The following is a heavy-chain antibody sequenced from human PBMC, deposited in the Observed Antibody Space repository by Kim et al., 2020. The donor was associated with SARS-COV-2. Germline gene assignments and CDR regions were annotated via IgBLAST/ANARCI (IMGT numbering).Heavy chain of an antibody. V-gene: IGHV3-23*01. CDR1: GFTFSSYA. CDR3: AKDPGDYYRNRCNWYFDL. CDR2: ITGSGGST. Sequence: GGSLRLSCAASGFTFSSYAMSWVRQAPGKGLEWVSTITGSGGSTYYSDSVKGRFTISRDNSKNTLYLQMNSLRAEDTAVYYCAKDPGDYYRNRCNWYFDLWGRGTLVTVSS. J-gene: IGHJ2*01. D-gene: IGHD1-26*01.